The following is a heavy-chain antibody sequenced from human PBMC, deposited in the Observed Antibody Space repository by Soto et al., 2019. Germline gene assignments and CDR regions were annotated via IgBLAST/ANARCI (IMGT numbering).Heavy chain of an antibody. J-gene: IGHJ6*02. CDR2: IYSGGST. CDR3: ARDASNLQNGMDV. V-gene: IGHV3-53*01. D-gene: IGHD4-4*01. Sequence: GGSLRLSCAASGFTVSSNYMSWVRQAPGKGLEWVSVIYSGGSTYYADSVKGRFTISRDNSKNTLYLQMNSLRAEDTAVYYCARDASNLQNGMDVWGQGTTVTVYS. CDR1: GFTVSSNY.